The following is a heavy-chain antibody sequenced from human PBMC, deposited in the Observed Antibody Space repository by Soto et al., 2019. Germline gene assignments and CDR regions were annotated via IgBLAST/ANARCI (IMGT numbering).Heavy chain of an antibody. J-gene: IGHJ4*02. V-gene: IGHV4-59*01. CDR3: ARENHGDYVDY. Sequence: SETLSLSYTVSGGSISSYYWSWIRQPPGKGLEWIGYIYYSGSTNYNPSLKSRVTISVDTSKNQFSLKLSSVTAADTAVYYCARENHGDYVDYWGQGTLVTVSS. CDR1: GGSISSYY. D-gene: IGHD4-17*01. CDR2: IYYSGST.